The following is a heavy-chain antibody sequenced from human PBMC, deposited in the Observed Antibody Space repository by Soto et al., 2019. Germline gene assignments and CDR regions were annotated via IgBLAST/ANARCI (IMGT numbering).Heavy chain of an antibody. J-gene: IGHJ6*02. D-gene: IGHD4-17*01. CDR1: GYSFTSYW. CDR3: ARHLGYGDYGQQYYYYGMDV. CDR2: IYPGDSDT. V-gene: IGHV5-51*01. Sequence: GESLKISCKGSGYSFTSYWIGWVRQMPGKGLELMGIIYPGDSDTRYSPSFQGQVTISADKSISTAYLQWSSLKASDTAMYYCARHLGYGDYGQQYYYYGMDVWGQGTTVTVSS.